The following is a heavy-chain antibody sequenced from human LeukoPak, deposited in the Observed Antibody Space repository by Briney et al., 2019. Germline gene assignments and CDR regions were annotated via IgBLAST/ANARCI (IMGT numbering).Heavy chain of an antibody. CDR1: GYIFTSYW. CDR3: ARHHDGYYNPNYFDY. V-gene: IGHV5-51*01. J-gene: IGHJ4*01. D-gene: IGHD5-24*01. Sequence: GESLKISCKGSGYIFTSYWIGWVRQMPGKGLEWVGIIYPGGSDTRYSPSFQGQVTISADKSVSTAYLQWSSLKASDTAIYYCARHHDGYYNPNYFDYWGQGTLVTVSS. CDR2: IYPGGSDT.